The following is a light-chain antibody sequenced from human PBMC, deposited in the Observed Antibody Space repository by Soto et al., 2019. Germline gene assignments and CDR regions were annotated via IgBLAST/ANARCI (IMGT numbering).Light chain of an antibody. CDR3: QQNNNCPPDRT. V-gene: IGKV3-15*01. Sequence: EIVMTQSPATLSVSPGERATLSCRASQSVSSNLAWYQQKPGQAPRLLIYGASTRATGIPARFSGSGSGTEFTLTNTRLQSEDFAIYFCQQNNNCPPDRTFGQGTKVEIK. CDR2: GAS. J-gene: IGKJ1*01. CDR1: QSVSSN.